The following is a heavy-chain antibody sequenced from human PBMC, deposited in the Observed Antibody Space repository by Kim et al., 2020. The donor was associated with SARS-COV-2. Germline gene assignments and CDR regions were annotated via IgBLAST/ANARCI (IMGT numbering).Heavy chain of an antibody. J-gene: IGHJ2*01. CDR3: ARDPGDDSSGYYVGWYFDL. D-gene: IGHD3-22*01. CDR2: ISYDGSNK. CDR1: GFTFSSYA. V-gene: IGHV3-30*04. Sequence: GGSLRLSCAASGFTFSSYAMHWVRQAPGKGLEWVAVISYDGSNKYYADSVKGRFTISRDNSKNTLYLQMNSLRAEDTAVYYCARDPGDDSSGYYVGWYFDLWGRGTLVTVSS.